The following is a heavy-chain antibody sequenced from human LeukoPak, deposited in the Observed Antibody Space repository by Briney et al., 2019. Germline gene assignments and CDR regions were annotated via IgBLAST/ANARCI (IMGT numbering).Heavy chain of an antibody. Sequence: GESLQISCKCFGYNFAMYWIAWVRQMPGRGLEWMEIIFPGDSDTRYSPAFQGQVTISADKSISTAYLQWSSLKASDTAMYYCAREREYWGEGTLVTVSS. J-gene: IGHJ4*02. CDR3: AREREY. CDR1: GYNFAMYW. D-gene: IGHD1-1*01. CDR2: IFPGDSDT. V-gene: IGHV5-51*01.